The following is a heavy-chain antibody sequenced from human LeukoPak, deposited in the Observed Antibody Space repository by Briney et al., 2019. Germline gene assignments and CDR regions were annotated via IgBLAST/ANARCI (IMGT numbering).Heavy chain of an antibody. CDR1: GGSISRSQYY. D-gene: IGHD6-19*01. CDR3: ARHEHKAVAGDN. J-gene: IGHJ4*02. CDR2: IYYSGNT. Sequence: SETLSFTCTVSGGSISRSQYYWGWIRQPPGKGLEWIGTIYYSGNTFYNPSLKSRLTISVDTSKNQFSLKLTSVTAADTAVYYCARHEHKAVAGDNWGQGILVTVSS. V-gene: IGHV4-39*01.